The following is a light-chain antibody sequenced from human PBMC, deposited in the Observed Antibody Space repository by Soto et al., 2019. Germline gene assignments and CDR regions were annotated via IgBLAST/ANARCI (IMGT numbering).Light chain of an antibody. CDR2: HTN. J-gene: IGLJ2*01. CDR1: TGTVTSGHY. Sequence: QAVVTQEPSLTVSPGGTVTLTCGSSTGTVTSGHYPYWFQQKPGQAPTTLIYHTNNKHSWTPARFSGSLLGGKAALTLSGAQSEDEAEYYCLLSYSDARVFGGGTKVTVL. V-gene: IGLV7-46*01. CDR3: LLSYSDARV.